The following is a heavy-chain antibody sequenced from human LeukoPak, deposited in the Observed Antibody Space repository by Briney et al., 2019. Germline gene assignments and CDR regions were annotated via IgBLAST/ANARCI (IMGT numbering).Heavy chain of an antibody. J-gene: IGHJ5*02. CDR3: ARGRIAVAGPRYNWFDP. CDR1: GYIFETYG. Sequence: ASVKVSCKTSGYIFETYGVSWVRQAPGQGLEWMGWINIKNGDTYFAQKLQGRVTMTTDTSTSTAYMELRSLRSDDTAVYYCARGRIAVAGPRYNWFDPWGQGTLVTVSS. V-gene: IGHV1-18*01. D-gene: IGHD6-19*01. CDR2: INIKNGDT.